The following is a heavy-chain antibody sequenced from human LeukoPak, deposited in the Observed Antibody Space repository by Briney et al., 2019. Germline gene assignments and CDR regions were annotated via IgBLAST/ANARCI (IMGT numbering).Heavy chain of an antibody. V-gene: IGHV3-33*06. D-gene: IGHD3-22*01. CDR3: AKENYYYDSSGYTINWFDP. Sequence: GGSLRLSCAASGFTFSSYGMHWVRQAPGKGLEWVAVIRYDGSNKYYADSVKGRFTISRDNSKNTLYLQMNSLRAEDTAVYYCAKENYYYDSSGYTINWFDPWGQGTLVTVSS. CDR2: IRYDGSNK. J-gene: IGHJ5*02. CDR1: GFTFSSYG.